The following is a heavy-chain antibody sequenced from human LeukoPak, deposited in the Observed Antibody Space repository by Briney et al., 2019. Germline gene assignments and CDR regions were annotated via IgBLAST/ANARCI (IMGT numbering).Heavy chain of an antibody. CDR1: GGSISSYY. CDR2: NYYSGST. J-gene: IGHJ6*02. Sequence: SETLSLTCTVSGGSISSYYWSWIRQPPGKGLEWIGYNYYSGSTNYNPSLKSRVTISVDTSKNQFSLKLSSVTAADTAVYYCARIPYLYYYGMDVWGQGTTVTVSS. V-gene: IGHV4-59*01. CDR3: ARIPYLYYYGMDV.